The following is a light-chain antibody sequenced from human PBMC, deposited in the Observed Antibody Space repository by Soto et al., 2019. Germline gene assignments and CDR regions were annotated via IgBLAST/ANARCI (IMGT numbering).Light chain of an antibody. CDR2: AAS. CDR3: QQYNNWPPGT. V-gene: IGKV3-15*01. CDR1: QSVSSN. Sequence: EIVMTQSPATLSVSPGERATLSCRASQSVSSNLAWYQQKPGQAPRLLMYAASTRATGIPARFSGSGSGTEFTLTISGLQSEDFAVYYCQQYNNWPPGTFGQGTKVEIK. J-gene: IGKJ1*01.